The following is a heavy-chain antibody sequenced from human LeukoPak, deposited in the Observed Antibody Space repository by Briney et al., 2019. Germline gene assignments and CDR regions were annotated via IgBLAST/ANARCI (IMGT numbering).Heavy chain of an antibody. D-gene: IGHD3-10*02. CDR3: TRAPVRGPDYYYYYMDV. V-gene: IGHV6-1*01. J-gene: IGHJ6*03. Sequence: SQTLSLTCAISGDSVSSNSAAWNWIRQSPSRGLEWLGRTYYRSKWYNDYAVSVKSRITINPDTSKNQFSLQLNSVTPEDTAVYYCTRAPVRGPDYYYYYMDVWGKGTTVTISS. CDR1: GDSVSSNSAA. CDR2: TYYRSKWYN.